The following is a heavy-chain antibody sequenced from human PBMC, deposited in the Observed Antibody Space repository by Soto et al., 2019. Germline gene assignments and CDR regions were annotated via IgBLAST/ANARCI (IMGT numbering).Heavy chain of an antibody. V-gene: IGHV1-69*01. D-gene: IGHD6-6*01. CDR1: GFTFSSYA. CDR2: IIPIFGTA. Sequence: QVQLVESGGGVVQPGRSLRLSCAASGFTFSSYAISWVRQAPGQGLEWMGGIIPIFGTANYAQKFQGRVTITADESTSTAYMELSSLRSEDTAVYYCESSSSEHYYYYGMDVWGQGTTVTVSS. CDR3: ESSSSEHYYYYGMDV. J-gene: IGHJ6*02.